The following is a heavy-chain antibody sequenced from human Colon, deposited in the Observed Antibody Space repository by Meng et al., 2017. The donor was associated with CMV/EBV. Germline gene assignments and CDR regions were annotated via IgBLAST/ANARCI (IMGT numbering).Heavy chain of an antibody. CDR3: ARLIVGPADILRDY. CDR1: GFTFSEYD. Sequence: GGSLRLSCEASGFTFSEYDMNWVRQAPGKGLEWVAYISHNSRAIHYADSVEGRFTISRDNAKNSVYLQMNSLRAEDTALYYCARLIVGPADILRDYWGQGTLVTVSS. J-gene: IGHJ4*02. CDR2: ISHNSRAI. D-gene: IGHD2-2*01. V-gene: IGHV3-48*04.